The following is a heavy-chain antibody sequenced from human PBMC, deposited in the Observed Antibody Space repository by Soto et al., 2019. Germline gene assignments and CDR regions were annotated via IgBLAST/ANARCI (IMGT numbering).Heavy chain of an antibody. CDR1: GGSLSGGGYS. CDR2: IYHSGST. J-gene: IGHJ5*02. CDR3: ARVPDR. D-gene: IGHD2-2*01. Sequence: SETLSLTCAVSGGSLSGGGYSWSWIRQPPGKGLEWIGYIYHSGSTYYNPSLKSRVTISVDRSKNQFSLKLSSVTAADTAVYYCARVPDRWGQGTLVTGSS. V-gene: IGHV4-30-2*01.